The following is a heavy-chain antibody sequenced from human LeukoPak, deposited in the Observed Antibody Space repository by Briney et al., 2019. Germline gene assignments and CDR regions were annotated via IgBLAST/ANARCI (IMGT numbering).Heavy chain of an antibody. Sequence: PGGSLRLSCVGSGFIFSTYAMNWVRQAPGKGLEWVSVITGSGESTYYADSVKGRFNIYRDNSKNTLYLQLSSLRAEDTAIYFCAKDTDTTTWHQGGGLILDYWGQGILVTVSS. CDR3: AKDTDTTTWHQGGGLILDY. D-gene: IGHD1-14*01. J-gene: IGHJ4*02. V-gene: IGHV3-23*01. CDR2: ITGSGEST. CDR1: GFIFSTYA.